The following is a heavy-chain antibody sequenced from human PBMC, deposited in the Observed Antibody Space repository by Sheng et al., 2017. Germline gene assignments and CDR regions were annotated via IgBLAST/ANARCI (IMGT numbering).Heavy chain of an antibody. Sequence: QVQLQESGPGLVKPSETLSLTCTVSGGSVGSHYWSWLRQTPGKGLEWIGFIFSSGRTDFNPSLKSRVAGSMDTSRNQFSLNVSSVTAADTAVYYCAREVLERSFDYWGQGILGHRLL. J-gene: IGHJ4*01. CDR1: GGSVGSHY. D-gene: IGHD1-1*01. CDR3: AREVLERSFDY. V-gene: IGHV4-59*02. CDR2: IFSSGRT.